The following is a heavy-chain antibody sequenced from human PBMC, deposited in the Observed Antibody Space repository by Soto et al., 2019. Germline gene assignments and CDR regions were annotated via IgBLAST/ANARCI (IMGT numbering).Heavy chain of an antibody. D-gene: IGHD3-16*01. Sequence: QVQLVESGGGVVQPGTSLRLSCVGSGFTFRSYVIHWVRQAPGKGLEWVALTSYDGSNKYYDDSVKGRFTISRDNSMNTVDLQTDSLRLEDTALYYCARWGTTGGLDVWGQGTLVSVSS. CDR3: ARWGTTGGLDV. J-gene: IGHJ4*02. CDR1: GFTFRSYV. CDR2: TSYDGSNK. V-gene: IGHV3-30*19.